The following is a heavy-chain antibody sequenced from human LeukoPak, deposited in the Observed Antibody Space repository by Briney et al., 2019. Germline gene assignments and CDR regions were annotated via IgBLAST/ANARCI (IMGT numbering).Heavy chain of an antibody. CDR2: IYYSGNT. CDR3: ARSGPKSGYYYYYYYMDG. V-gene: IGHV4-59*08. J-gene: IGHJ6*03. CDR1: SGSISSYY. D-gene: IGHD3-9*01. Sequence: PSETLSLTCTVSSGSISSYYWSWIRQPPGKGLEGIGYIYYSGNTNYNPSLKSPFTISVNKSKKQFSLKLSSVTAAHPAGYYFARSGPKSGYYYYYYYMDGWGKGTKVTIS.